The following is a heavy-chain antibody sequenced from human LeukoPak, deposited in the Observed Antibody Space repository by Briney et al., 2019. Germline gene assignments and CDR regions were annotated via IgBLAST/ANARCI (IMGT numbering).Heavy chain of an antibody. J-gene: IGHJ4*02. D-gene: IGHD6-6*01. V-gene: IGHV4-39*01. CDR2: IYYSGST. CDR3: ARHRGSSSLFDY. CDR1: GGSISSNDYY. Sequence: SQTLSLTCTVSGGSISSNDYYWDWIRQPPGMGLEYIGSIYYSGSTYYNPSLKSRVTISVDTSKNQFSLKLSSVTAADTAVYYCARHRGSSSLFDYWGQGTLVTVSS.